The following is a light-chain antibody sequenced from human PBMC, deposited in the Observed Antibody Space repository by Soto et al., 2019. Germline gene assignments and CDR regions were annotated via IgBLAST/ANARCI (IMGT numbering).Light chain of an antibody. Sequence: EIVLTQSPATLSLSPGERATLSCRASQSVRSSYLAWYQQKPGQAPRLLMSGASSRATGIPDRFSGSGSGTDFILTISRVEPEDFAVYYCQQHGTSPYTFGQGTKVDIK. CDR3: QQHGTSPYT. CDR1: QSVRSSY. CDR2: GAS. V-gene: IGKV3-20*01. J-gene: IGKJ2*01.